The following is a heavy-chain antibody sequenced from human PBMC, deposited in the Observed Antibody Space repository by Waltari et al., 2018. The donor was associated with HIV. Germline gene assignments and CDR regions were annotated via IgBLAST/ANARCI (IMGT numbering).Heavy chain of an antibody. CDR2: IYYSGST. Sequence: QLQLQESGPGLVKPSETLSLTCTVSGGSISSSSYYWGWIRQPPGKGRWWIGSIYYSGSTYYNPSLKSRVTISVDTSKNQFSLKLSSVTAADTAVYYCARAVTYYYDSSGYSRRVTQDWYFDLWGRGTLVTVSS. CDR3: ARAVTYYYDSSGYSRRVTQDWYFDL. J-gene: IGHJ2*01. D-gene: IGHD3-22*01. V-gene: IGHV4-39*07. CDR1: GGSISSSSYY.